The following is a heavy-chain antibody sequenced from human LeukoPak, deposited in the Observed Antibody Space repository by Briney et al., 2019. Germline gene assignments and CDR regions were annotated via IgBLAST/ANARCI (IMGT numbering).Heavy chain of an antibody. CDR3: ARDIVVVPDTRGFDY. V-gene: IGHV1-2*02. J-gene: IGHJ4*02. Sequence: ASVKVSCKTSGYTFTDYFIHWVRQAPGQGLEWMGWIHPNSGATKSAEKFQGRVTLTRDTSITTVYMELSRLSSDDTAVYYCARDIVVVPDTRGFDYWGQGTLVTVSS. D-gene: IGHD2-21*01. CDR1: GYTFTDYF. CDR2: IHPNSGAT.